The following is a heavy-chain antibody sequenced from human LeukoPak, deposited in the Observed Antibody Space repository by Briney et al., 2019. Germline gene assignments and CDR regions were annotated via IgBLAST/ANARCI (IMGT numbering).Heavy chain of an antibody. Sequence: GGSLRLSCAASGSTFSDYEMNWVRQAPGKGLEWVSYISSSGSTMYYADSVRGRFTISRDNAKNSLYLQMNSLRAEDTAVYYCARTFDYWAQGALVTVSS. CDR2: ISSSGSTM. V-gene: IGHV3-48*03. CDR1: GSTFSDYE. J-gene: IGHJ4*02. CDR3: ARTFDY.